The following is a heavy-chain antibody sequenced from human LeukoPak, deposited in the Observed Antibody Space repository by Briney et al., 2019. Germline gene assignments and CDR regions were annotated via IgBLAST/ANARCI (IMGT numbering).Heavy chain of an antibody. CDR2: ISGSGGST. Sequence: GGSLRLSCAASGFTFSSYAMSWVRQAPGKGLEWVLAISGSGGSTYYADSVKGRFTISRDNSKNTLYLQMNSLRAEDTAVYYCAKDGPYYDYVWGSPYYFDYWGQGTLVTVSS. CDR3: AKDGPYYDYVWGSPYYFDY. J-gene: IGHJ4*02. D-gene: IGHD3-16*01. V-gene: IGHV3-23*01. CDR1: GFTFSSYA.